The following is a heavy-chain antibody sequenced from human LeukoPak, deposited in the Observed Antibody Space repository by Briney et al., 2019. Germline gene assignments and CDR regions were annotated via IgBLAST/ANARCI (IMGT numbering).Heavy chain of an antibody. CDR3: ARALFEWGSYRYAFDI. CDR1: GDTFSNYA. V-gene: IGHV1-2*02. Sequence: APVKVSCKASGDTFSNYAINWVRQAPGQGLEWMGFINPNTGGTNYAQKFQGRVTMTRDTSISTAYMELSRLRSDDTAMYYCARALFEWGSYRYAFDIWGQGTMVTVSS. CDR2: INPNTGGT. D-gene: IGHD3-16*02. J-gene: IGHJ3*02.